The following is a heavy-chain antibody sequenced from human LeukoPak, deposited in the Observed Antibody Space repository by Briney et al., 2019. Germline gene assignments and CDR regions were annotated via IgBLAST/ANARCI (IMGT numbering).Heavy chain of an antibody. D-gene: IGHD3-22*01. Sequence: SETLSLTCTVAGGSISSYYWSWLRQPAGKGLEWIGRIYTSVSPNYNPYLKSRFTMSVDTSKNQFSLKLSSVTAADTAVYYCASSLYSSGYYSDYWGQGTLVTVSS. CDR3: ASSLYSSGYYSDY. V-gene: IGHV4-4*07. CDR2: IYTSVSP. J-gene: IGHJ4*02. CDR1: GGSISSYY.